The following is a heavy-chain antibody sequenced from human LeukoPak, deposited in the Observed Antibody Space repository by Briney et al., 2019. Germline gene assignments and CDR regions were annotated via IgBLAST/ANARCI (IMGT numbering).Heavy chain of an antibody. Sequence: GGSLRLSCAASGFTFSGYTMNWVRQAPGKGLEWVSSISSSGTYIYYADSVKGRFTISRDNAKNSLYLQMNGLGAEDSAVYYCAKDLYGDYSFDYWGQGTLVTVSS. J-gene: IGHJ4*02. V-gene: IGHV3-21*04. CDR3: AKDLYGDYSFDY. D-gene: IGHD4-17*01. CDR1: GFTFSGYT. CDR2: ISSSGTYI.